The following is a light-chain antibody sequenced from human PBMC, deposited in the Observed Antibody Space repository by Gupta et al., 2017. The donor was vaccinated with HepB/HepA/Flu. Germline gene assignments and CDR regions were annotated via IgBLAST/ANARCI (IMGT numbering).Light chain of an antibody. Sequence: SMLPKPPPASGPPGQGVSTSFSGSNSNIGNNYVSWYQQIPGTAPKLLIYRDNQRPSGVPDRFSGSKSGTSASLAISGLRSDDEADYYCATWDDSLSGQKIVGGGTKLTVL. CDR3: ATWDDSLSGQKI. J-gene: IGLJ2*01. V-gene: IGLV1-47*01. CDR1: NSNIGNNY. CDR2: RDN.